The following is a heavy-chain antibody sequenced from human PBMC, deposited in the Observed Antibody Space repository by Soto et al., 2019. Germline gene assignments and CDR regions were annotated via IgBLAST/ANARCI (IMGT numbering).Heavy chain of an antibody. D-gene: IGHD3-22*01. CDR1: GDSISSGAYY. Sequence: QVQLQESGPGLVKPSQTLSLTCTVSGDSISSGAYYWSWIRQHPGKGLEWIGYISYSGRTYYNPSLKSRLHISLDTSENQFSLKLTSVTAADTAMYYWARARQYYDSEFDPWGQGTLVTVSS. CDR2: ISYSGRT. CDR3: ARARQYYDSEFDP. J-gene: IGHJ5*02. V-gene: IGHV4-31*03.